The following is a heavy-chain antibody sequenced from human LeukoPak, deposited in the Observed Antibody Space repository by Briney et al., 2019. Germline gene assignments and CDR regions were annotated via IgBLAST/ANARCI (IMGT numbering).Heavy chain of an antibody. D-gene: IGHD3-10*01. J-gene: IGHJ4*02. V-gene: IGHV4-39*01. CDR3: ARQGRKRGYFDY. Sequence: SETLSLTCTVSGGSISSGSFYWGWIRQPPGKGLEWIGVIYYSGSTYYNPSLQSRVTISVDTSKNQFSLRLSSVTAADTAVYYCARQGRKRGYFDYWGQGTLVTVSS. CDR1: GGSISSGSFY. CDR2: IYYSGST.